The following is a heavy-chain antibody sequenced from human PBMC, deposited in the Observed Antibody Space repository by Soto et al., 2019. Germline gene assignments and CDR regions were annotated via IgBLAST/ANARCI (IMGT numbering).Heavy chain of an antibody. V-gene: IGHV4-59*08. Sequence: SETLSLTCTVSGGSISSYYWSWIRQPPGKGLEWIGYIYYSGSTNYNPSLKIRVTISVDTSKNQFSLKLSSVTAADTAVYYCARIDSSGYYYYYYGMDVWGQGTTVTVSS. CDR1: GGSISSYY. J-gene: IGHJ6*02. CDR3: ARIDSSGYYYYYYGMDV. CDR2: IYYSGST. D-gene: IGHD3-22*01.